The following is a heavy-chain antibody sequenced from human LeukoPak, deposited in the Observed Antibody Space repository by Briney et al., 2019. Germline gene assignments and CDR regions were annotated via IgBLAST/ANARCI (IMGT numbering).Heavy chain of an antibody. CDR1: GGSISSYY. D-gene: IGHD5-12*01. CDR3: ARTTEGYAGGPGYSYYYYMDV. CDR2: IHYSGST. Sequence: SETLSLTCTVYGGSISSYYWSWIRQPPGKGLEWIGYIHYSGSTHYNPSLKSRVTISVDTSKNQVSLKLRSVTAADTAVYYCARTTEGYAGGPGYSYYYYMDVWGKGTTVTISS. V-gene: IGHV4-59*01. J-gene: IGHJ6*03.